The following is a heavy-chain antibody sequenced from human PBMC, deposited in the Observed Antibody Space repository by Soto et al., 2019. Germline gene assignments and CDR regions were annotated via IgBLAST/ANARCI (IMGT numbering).Heavy chain of an antibody. D-gene: IGHD3-10*01. CDR2: ISGSGGST. CDR1: GFTFSSYA. V-gene: IGHV3-23*01. J-gene: IGHJ4*02. Sequence: EVPLLESGGGLVQPGGSLRLSCAASGFTFSSYAMSWVRQAPGKGLEWVSEISGSGGSTYYADSVKGRFTISRDNSKNTLSLQMNSLRVEDTAVYYCAKRSEWQVYGSGSYPDWGQGTLVTVSS. CDR3: AKRSEWQVYGSGSYPD.